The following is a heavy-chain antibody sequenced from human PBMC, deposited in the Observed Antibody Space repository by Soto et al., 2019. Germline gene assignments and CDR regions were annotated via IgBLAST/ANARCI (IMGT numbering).Heavy chain of an antibody. CDR3: ARAIRKVVPAASYYYYYMDV. CDR2: INHSGST. V-gene: IGHV4-34*01. J-gene: IGHJ6*03. Sequence: PSETLSLTCAVYGGYFSGYYWSWIRQPPGKGLEWIGEINHSGSTNYNPSLKSRVTISVDTSKNQLSLKLSSVTAADTAVYYCARAIRKVVPAASYYYYYMDVWGKGTTVTVSS. CDR1: GGYFSGYY. D-gene: IGHD2-2*01.